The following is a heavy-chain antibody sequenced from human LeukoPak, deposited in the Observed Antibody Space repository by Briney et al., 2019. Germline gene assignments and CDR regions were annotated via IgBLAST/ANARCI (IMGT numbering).Heavy chain of an antibody. V-gene: IGHV3-7*01. Sequence: GGSLRLSCAASGFTFSSYWMSWVRQAPGKGLEWVANIKQDGNEKHYVDSVKGRFAISRDNAKNSLYLQMNSLRAEDTAVYYCARAPREWLLGYYFDYWGQGTLVIVSS. CDR2: IKQDGNEK. J-gene: IGHJ4*02. CDR1: GFTFSSYW. D-gene: IGHD3-3*01. CDR3: ARAPREWLLGYYFDY.